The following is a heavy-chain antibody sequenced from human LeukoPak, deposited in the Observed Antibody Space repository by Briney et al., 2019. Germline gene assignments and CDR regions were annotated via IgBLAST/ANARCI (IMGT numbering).Heavy chain of an antibody. CDR2: IYHSGST. CDR1: GDSISSSNW. J-gene: IGHJ5*02. D-gene: IGHD6-25*01. Sequence: SGTLSLTCALSGDSISSSNWWTWVRQPPGKGLEWIGEIYHSGSTNYNPSLKSRVTMSLDKSKNQFSLKLTSVTAADTAVYYCAREAAGQWFDPWGQGTLVTVSS. V-gene: IGHV4-4*02. CDR3: AREAAGQWFDP.